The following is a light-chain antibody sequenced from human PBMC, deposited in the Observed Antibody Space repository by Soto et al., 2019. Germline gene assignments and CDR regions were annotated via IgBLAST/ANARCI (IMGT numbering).Light chain of an antibody. CDR1: QSISSW. CDR3: QRYNSYLYT. V-gene: IGKV1-5*01. CDR2: DAS. Sequence: DIQMTQSPSTLSASVGDRVTITCRASQSISSWLAWYQQKPGKAPKLLIYDASSLESGVPSRFSGSGSGTEFTLTISSLQPDDFATYYCQRYNSYLYTFGQGTKVDIK. J-gene: IGKJ2*01.